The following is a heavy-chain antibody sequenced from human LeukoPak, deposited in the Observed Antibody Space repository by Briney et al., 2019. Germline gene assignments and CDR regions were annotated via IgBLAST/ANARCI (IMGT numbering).Heavy chain of an antibody. D-gene: IGHD4-17*01. J-gene: IGHJ4*02. CDR3: TTVSYGDLYFDY. CDR1: GFTFSNAW. V-gene: IGHV3-15*01. CDR2: IKSKTDGGTT. Sequence: PGGSLRLSCAASGFTFSNAWMSWVRQAPGKGLEWVGRIKSKTDGGTTDYAAPVKGRFTTSRDDSKNTLYLQMNSLKTEDTAVYYCTTVSYGDLYFDYWGQGTLVTVSS.